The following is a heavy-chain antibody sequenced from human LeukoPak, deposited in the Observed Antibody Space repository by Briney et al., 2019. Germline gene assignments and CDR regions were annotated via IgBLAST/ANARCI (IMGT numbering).Heavy chain of an antibody. J-gene: IGHJ4*02. CDR2: ISGSGDKT. D-gene: IGHD4-17*01. CDR3: AKDQGNDYGDQLHY. V-gene: IGHV3-23*01. CDR1: GFSFNSFA. Sequence: PGGSLRLSCAASGFSFNSFAMSWVRQARGEGLEWVSPISGSGDKTYYADSVKGRFTISRDNSKNTLFLQMNSLRAEDTALYYCAKDQGNDYGDQLHYWGQGTLVTVSS.